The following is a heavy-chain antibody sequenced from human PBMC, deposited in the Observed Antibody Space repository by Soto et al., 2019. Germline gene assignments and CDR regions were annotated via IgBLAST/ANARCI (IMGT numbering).Heavy chain of an antibody. CDR3: ARDPPGGAFDI. CDR1: GFTFSSYS. D-gene: IGHD3-16*01. Sequence: EVQLVESGGGLVKPGGSLRLSCAASGFTFSSYSMNWVRQAPGKGLEWVSSISSSSSYIYYADSVKGRFTISRDNAKNSLYLQMNSLRAEDTGVYYCARDPPGGAFDIWGQGTMVTVSS. CDR2: ISSSSSYI. J-gene: IGHJ3*02. V-gene: IGHV3-21*01.